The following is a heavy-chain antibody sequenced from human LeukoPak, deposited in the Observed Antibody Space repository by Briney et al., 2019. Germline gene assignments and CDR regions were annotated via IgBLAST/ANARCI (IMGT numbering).Heavy chain of an antibody. CDR3: ARDKRGRFGELLSNRYYDY. CDR2: ISAYNGNT. CDR1: GYTFTSYG. Sequence: ASVKVSCKASGYTFTSYGISWVRQAPGQGLEWMGWISAYNGNTNYAQKLQGRVTMTTDTSTSTAYMELRSLRSDDTAVYYCARDKRGRFGELLSNRYYDYWGQGTLVTVSS. D-gene: IGHD3-10*01. V-gene: IGHV1-18*01. J-gene: IGHJ4*02.